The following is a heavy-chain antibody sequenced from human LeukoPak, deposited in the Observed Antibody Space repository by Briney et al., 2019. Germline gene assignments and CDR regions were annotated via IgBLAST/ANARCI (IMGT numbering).Heavy chain of an antibody. CDR1: GFTFSSYA. CDR3: AKEYYDSSGYYWRWGGFVDY. Sequence: PGGSLRLSCAASGFTFSSYAMSWVRQAPGKGLEWVSAISGSGGSTYYADSVKGRFTISRDNSKNTLYLQTNSLRAEDTAVYYCAKEYYDSSGYYWRWGGFVDYWGQGTLVTVSS. V-gene: IGHV3-23*01. CDR2: ISGSGGST. J-gene: IGHJ4*02. D-gene: IGHD3-22*01.